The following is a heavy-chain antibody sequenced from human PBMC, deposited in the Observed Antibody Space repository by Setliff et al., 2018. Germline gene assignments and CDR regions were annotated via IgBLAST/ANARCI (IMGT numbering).Heavy chain of an antibody. CDR1: GYSISSDYY. CDR2: IYYSGST. Sequence: PSETLSLTCAVSGYSISSDYYWGWIRQPPGKGLEWIGSIYYSGSTYYNPSLKSRVTISVDTSKNQFSLKLSSVTAADTAVYYCARGRIQLWKYYFDYWGQGTLVTVSS. J-gene: IGHJ4*02. CDR3: ARGRIQLWKYYFDY. D-gene: IGHD5-18*01. V-gene: IGHV4-38-2*01.